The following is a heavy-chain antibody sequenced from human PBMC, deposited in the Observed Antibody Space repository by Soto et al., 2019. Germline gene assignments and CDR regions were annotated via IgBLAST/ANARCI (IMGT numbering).Heavy chain of an antibody. CDR2: LSYDGRNK. D-gene: IGHD1-1*01. CDR3: GSDVATSGAQYFFGLDV. CDR1: QFPFGLYA. J-gene: IGHJ6*02. V-gene: IGHV3-30*04. Sequence: GGSLRLSCAASQFPFGLYAMHWVRQSLARGLEWVAVLSYDGRNKYYADSVKGRFTISRDNSKDTLYLQMNSLRPEDTAIYYCGSDVATSGAQYFFGLDVWGPGTTVTVSS.